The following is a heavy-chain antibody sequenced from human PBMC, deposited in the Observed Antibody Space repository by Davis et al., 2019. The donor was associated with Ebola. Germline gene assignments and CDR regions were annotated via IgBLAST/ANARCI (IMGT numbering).Heavy chain of an antibody. J-gene: IGHJ5*02. CDR3: AKANYLGYCSGGSCYSSNWFDP. CDR1: GFPFTTYI. D-gene: IGHD2-15*01. V-gene: IGHV3-21*04. CDR2: ITSSGDSI. Sequence: GGSLRLSCAASGFPFTTYIMNWVRQTPGKGLEWVSSITSSGDSIHYADSVKGRFTVSRDNAKNSLYLQMNSLRAEDTALYYCAKANYLGYCSGGSCYSSNWFDPWGQGTLVTASS.